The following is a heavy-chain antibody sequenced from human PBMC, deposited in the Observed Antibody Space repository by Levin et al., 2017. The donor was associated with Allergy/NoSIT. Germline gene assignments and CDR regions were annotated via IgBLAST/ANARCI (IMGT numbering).Heavy chain of an antibody. Sequence: GGSLRLSCAASGFTFDDYAMHWVRQAPGKGLEWVSGISWNSGSIGYADSVKGRFTISRDNAKNSLYLQMNSLRAEDTALYYCAKDIYSNRMYYYYGMDVWGQGTTVTVSS. J-gene: IGHJ6*02. D-gene: IGHD4-11*01. CDR1: GFTFDDYA. CDR3: AKDIYSNRMYYYYGMDV. CDR2: ISWNSGSI. V-gene: IGHV3-9*01.